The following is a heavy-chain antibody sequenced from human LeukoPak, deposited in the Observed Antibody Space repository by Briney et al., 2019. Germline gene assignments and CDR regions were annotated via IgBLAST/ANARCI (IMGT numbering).Heavy chain of an antibody. CDR3: AREVARPNFFDY. CDR2: ISISSTAI. V-gene: IGHV3-48*01. Sequence: GGSLRLSCAASGFIFSTHNMNWVRQAPGKGLEWVSYISISSTAIYYADSVKGRFTISRDNSKNTLYLQMNSLRAEDTAVYFCAREVARPNFFDYWGQGTLVTVSS. CDR1: GFIFSTHN. J-gene: IGHJ4*02. D-gene: IGHD6-6*01.